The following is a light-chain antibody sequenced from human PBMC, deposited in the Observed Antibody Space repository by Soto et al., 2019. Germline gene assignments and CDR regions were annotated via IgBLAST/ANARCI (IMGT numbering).Light chain of an antibody. CDR3: QTWGAVTPVA. J-gene: IGLJ2*01. Sequence: QPVLTQSPSASASLGASVKLTCTLSSGHSNYAIAWHQQQPQKGPRYLMKVNSDGSHNKGDGIPHRFSGSSSGAERYLTISSLQSEDEADYYCQTWGAVTPVAFGGGTQLTVL. CDR1: SGHSNYA. CDR2: VNSDGSH. V-gene: IGLV4-69*01.